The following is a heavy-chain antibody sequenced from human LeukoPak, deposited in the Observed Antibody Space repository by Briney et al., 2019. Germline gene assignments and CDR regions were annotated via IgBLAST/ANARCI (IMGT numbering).Heavy chain of an antibody. D-gene: IGHD2-21*02. CDR2: IYPGDSDT. V-gene: IGHV5-51*01. J-gene: IGHJ4*02. Sequence: GESLKISCKGSGYRFTRYWIGWVRQMPGKGLQWMGIIYPGDSDTRYSPSFQGQVTFSADKSITTAYLQWSSLKASDSAMYYCALAYCGGDCYSLSGVYFDYWGQGTLVTVSS. CDR3: ALAYCGGDCYSLSGVYFDY. CDR1: GYRFTRYW.